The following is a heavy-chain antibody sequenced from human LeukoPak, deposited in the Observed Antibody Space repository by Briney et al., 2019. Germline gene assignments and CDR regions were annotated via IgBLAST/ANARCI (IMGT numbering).Heavy chain of an antibody. D-gene: IGHD4-17*01. CDR1: GFTFSSYG. Sequence: GRSLRLSCAASGFTFSSYGMHWVRQAPGKGLKWVAVIWYDGSNKYYAGSVKGRFTISRDNSKNTLYLQMNSLRAEDTAVYYCARVGDFGDYDYWGQGTLVTVSS. CDR2: IWYDGSNK. CDR3: ARVGDFGDYDY. V-gene: IGHV3-33*01. J-gene: IGHJ4*02.